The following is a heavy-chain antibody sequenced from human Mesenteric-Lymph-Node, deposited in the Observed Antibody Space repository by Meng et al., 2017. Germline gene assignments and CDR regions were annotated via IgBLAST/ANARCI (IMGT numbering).Heavy chain of an antibody. CDR1: GDSVSSTNAA. J-gene: IGHJ4*02. CDR2: IYYNSKWST. V-gene: IGHV6-1*01. CDR3: ARDPEYSYGFTSYYFDY. Sequence: SQTLSLTCDFSGDSVSSTNAAWNWIRQSPSRGLEWLGRIYYNSKWSTDYAVSVKSRITINLDTSKNQFFLQLNSVTPEDTAVYYCARDPEYSYGFTSYYFDYWGQGTLVTVSS. D-gene: IGHD5-18*01.